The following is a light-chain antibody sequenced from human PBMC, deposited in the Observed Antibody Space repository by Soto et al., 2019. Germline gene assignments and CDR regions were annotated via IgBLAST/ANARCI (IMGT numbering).Light chain of an antibody. V-gene: IGLV2-14*01. CDR1: SSDVGGYNY. J-gene: IGLJ1*01. CDR3: SSYTSSSTYV. CDR2: EVS. Sequence: QSALTQPASVSGSPGQSITISCTGTSSDVGGYNYVSWYQQHPGKAPKLMIYEVSNRPSGVSNRFSGSKSGNTGSLTISGLQAEDVADYYCSSYTSSSTYVFGNGTKLTVL.